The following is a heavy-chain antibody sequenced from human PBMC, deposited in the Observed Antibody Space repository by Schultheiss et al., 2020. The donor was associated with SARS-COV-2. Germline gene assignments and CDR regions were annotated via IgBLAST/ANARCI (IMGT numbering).Heavy chain of an antibody. D-gene: IGHD3-16*02. J-gene: IGHJ4*02. CDR1: GFTFSSYE. V-gene: IGHV3-30*07. Sequence: GGSLRLSCAASGFTFSSYEMNWVRQAPGKGLEWVAVISYDGSNKFYADSVKGRFTISRDNSKNTLYLQMNSLRAEDTAVYYCAKGESLGELSISLDYWGQGTLVTVSS. CDR2: ISYDGSNK. CDR3: AKGESLGELSISLDY.